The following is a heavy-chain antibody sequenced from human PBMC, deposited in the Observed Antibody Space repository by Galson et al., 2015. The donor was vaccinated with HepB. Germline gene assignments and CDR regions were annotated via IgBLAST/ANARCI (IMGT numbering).Heavy chain of an antibody. CDR2: ISSSSTYT. D-gene: IGHD5-12*01. V-gene: IGHV3-11*06. J-gene: IGHJ4*02. CDR1: GLAFSEYY. CDR3: ARARNRGGYSGYDFGY. Sequence: SLRLSCAASGLAFSEYYMSWIRQAPGKGLEWVPYISSSSTYTKYADPVKGRFTISRDNAKNSVYLQMNSLRAEDTAVYYCARARNRGGYSGYDFGYWGQGTLVTVSS.